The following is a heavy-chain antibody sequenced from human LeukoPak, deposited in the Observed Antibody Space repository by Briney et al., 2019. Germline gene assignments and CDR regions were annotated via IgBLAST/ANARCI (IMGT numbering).Heavy chain of an antibody. V-gene: IGHV4-59*01. D-gene: IGHD4-17*01. Sequence: SETLSLTCTVSGGSISNYYWSWIRQPPGKGLEWIGYIYYSGTTNYSPSLKSRVTISVDTSKNQFSLKLSSVTAADTAVYYCARGYGDYYFDYWGQGTLVTVSS. CDR2: IYYSGTT. J-gene: IGHJ4*02. CDR1: GGSISNYY. CDR3: ARGYGDYYFDY.